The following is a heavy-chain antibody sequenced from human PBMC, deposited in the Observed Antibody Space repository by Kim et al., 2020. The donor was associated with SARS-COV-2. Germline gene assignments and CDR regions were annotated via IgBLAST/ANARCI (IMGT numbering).Heavy chain of an antibody. V-gene: IGHV3-53*01. J-gene: IGHJ3*02. CDR1: GFTISNNY. CDR2: VTSGGST. CDR3: ARGTRGASDI. Sequence: GGSLRLSCAASGFTISNNYMSWVRQAPGKGLEWVSCVTSGGSTYYAESVKGRFIISRDNSKNTLYLQMNSLRAEDTAVYYCARGTRGASDIWGPGTMVPV.